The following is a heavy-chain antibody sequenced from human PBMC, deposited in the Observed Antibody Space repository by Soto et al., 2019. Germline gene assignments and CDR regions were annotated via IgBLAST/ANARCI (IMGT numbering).Heavy chain of an antibody. Sequence: GGSLRLSCAASGFTFSSYSMNWVRQAPGKGLEWVSYISSSSSTIYYADSVKGRFTISRDNAKNSLYLQMNSLRAEDTAVYYCARDLFGDYDFWSGYYLPFDYWGQGTLVTVSS. CDR1: GFTFSSYS. CDR2: ISSSSSTI. CDR3: ARDLFGDYDFWSGYYLPFDY. V-gene: IGHV3-48*01. D-gene: IGHD3-3*01. J-gene: IGHJ4*02.